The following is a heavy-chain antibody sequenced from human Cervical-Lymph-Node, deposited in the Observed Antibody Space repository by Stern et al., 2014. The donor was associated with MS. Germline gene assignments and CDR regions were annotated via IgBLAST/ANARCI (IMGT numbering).Heavy chain of an antibody. V-gene: IGHV1-2*02. CDR1: GYTFTDYY. J-gene: IGHJ6*02. CDR2: ISPKNGDT. Sequence: QDQLVQSGAEVKKPWASVTVSCKPSGYTFTDYYIHWLRQAPGQGPEWMGRISPKNGDTNYAPRFQGRVTMTRDTSISIVYLEVTRLRFDDTAVYYCAENMDVWGQGTTVTVSS. CDR3: AENMDV.